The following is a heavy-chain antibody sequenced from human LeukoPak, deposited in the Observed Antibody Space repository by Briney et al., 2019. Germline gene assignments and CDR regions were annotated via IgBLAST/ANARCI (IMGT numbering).Heavy chain of an antibody. CDR3: ARYPNYYDSSGPFAFDI. Sequence: SQTLSLTCTVSGGPISSGGYYWSWIRQHPGKGLEWIGYIYYSGSTYYNPSLKSRVTISVDTSKNQFSLKLSSVTAADTAVYYCARYPNYYDSSGPFAFDIWGQGTMVTVSS. D-gene: IGHD3-22*01. CDR2: IYYSGST. CDR1: GGPISSGGYY. V-gene: IGHV4-31*03. J-gene: IGHJ3*02.